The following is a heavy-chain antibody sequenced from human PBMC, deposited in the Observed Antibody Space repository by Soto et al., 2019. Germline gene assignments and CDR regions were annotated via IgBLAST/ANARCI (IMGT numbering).Heavy chain of an antibody. D-gene: IGHD2-2*01. Sequence: GGSLRLSCAASGFTFSSYAMHWVRQAPGKGLEWVAVISYDGSNKYYADSVKGRFTISRDNSKNTLYLQMNSLRGEDTAVYYCVVPAAKYYFDYWGQGTLVTVSS. V-gene: IGHV3-30-3*01. CDR2: ISYDGSNK. J-gene: IGHJ4*02. CDR1: GFTFSSYA. CDR3: VVPAAKYYFDY.